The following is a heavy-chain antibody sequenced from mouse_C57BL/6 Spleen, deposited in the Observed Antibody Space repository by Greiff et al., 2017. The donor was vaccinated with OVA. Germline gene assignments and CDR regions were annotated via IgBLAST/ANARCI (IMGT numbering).Heavy chain of an antibody. CDR3: ARRLTGAYYYAMDY. CDR2: ISSGSSTI. CDR1: GFTFSDYG. D-gene: IGHD4-1*01. V-gene: IGHV5-17*01. Sequence: EVQLVESGGGLVKPGGSLKLSCAASGFTFSDYGMHWVRQAPEKGLEWVAYISSGSSTIYYADTVKGRFTISRDNAKNTLVLQMTSLRSEDTAMYYCARRLTGAYYYAMDYWGQGTSVTVSS. J-gene: IGHJ4*01.